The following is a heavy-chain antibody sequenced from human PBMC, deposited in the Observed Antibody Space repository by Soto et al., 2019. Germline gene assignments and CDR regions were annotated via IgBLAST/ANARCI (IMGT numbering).Heavy chain of an antibody. CDR3: ARESEDLTSNFDY. V-gene: IGHV3-21*06. CDR1: GFTFTRYS. Sequence: GSLRLSCAASGFTFTRYSMNWVRQAPGKGLEWVSSISSTTNYIYYGDSMKGRFTIPRDNAKNSLYLEMNSLRAEDTAVYYCARESEDLTSNFDYWGQGTLVTVSS. J-gene: IGHJ4*02. CDR2: ISSTTNYI.